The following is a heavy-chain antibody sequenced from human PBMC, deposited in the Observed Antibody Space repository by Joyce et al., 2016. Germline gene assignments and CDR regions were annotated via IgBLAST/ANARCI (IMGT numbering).Heavy chain of an antibody. CDR2: MNPNTGNT. V-gene: IGHV1-8*01. CDR1: GYNFISYD. Sequence: QLQLVQSGAEVKKPGASVKVSCKASGYNFISYDINWVRQAPGQGLEGMGWMNPNTGNTGYAQKCQGRGAMTRNTAISTAYMELTTLRSEDTAVYYCARSPWFDPWGQGTLLTVSS. J-gene: IGHJ5*02. CDR3: ARSPWFDP.